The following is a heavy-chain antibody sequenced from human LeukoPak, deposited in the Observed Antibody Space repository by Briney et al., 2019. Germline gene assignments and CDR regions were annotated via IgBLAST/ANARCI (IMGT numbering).Heavy chain of an antibody. CDR2: IYYSGST. CDR3: ARGIAAADY. D-gene: IGHD6-13*01. J-gene: IGHJ4*02. CDR1: GGSISSYY. V-gene: IGHV4-59*01. Sequence: SETLSHTCTVSGGSISSYYWSWIRQPPGKGLEWIGYIYYSGSTNYNPSLKSRVTISVDTSKNQFSLKLSSVTAADTAVYYCARGIAAADYWGQGTLVTVSS.